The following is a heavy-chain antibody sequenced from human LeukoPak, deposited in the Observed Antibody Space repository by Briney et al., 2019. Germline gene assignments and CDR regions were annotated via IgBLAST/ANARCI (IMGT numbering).Heavy chain of an antibody. V-gene: IGHV4-34*01. CDR2: INHSGST. J-gene: IGHJ4*02. CDR3: ARAGIAAAGNDY. Sequence: PSETLSLTCAVYGGSFSGYYWSWIRQPPGKGLEWIGEINHSGSTNYNPSLKSRVTISVDTSKNQFSLKLGSVTAADTAVYYCARAGIAAAGNDYWGQGTLVTVSS. CDR1: GGSFSGYY. D-gene: IGHD6-13*01.